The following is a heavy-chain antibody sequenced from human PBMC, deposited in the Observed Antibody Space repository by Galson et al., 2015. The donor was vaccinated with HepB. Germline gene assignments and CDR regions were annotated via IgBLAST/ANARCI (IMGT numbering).Heavy chain of an antibody. Sequence: SLRLSCAASGFTFSSYAMSWVRQAPGKGLEWVSAISGSGGSTYYADSVKGRFTISRDNSKNTLYLQMNSLRAEDTAVYYCAKTSGGHYYYYYGMDVWGQGTTVTVSS. J-gene: IGHJ6*02. CDR2: ISGSGGST. CDR1: GFTFSSYA. CDR3: AKTSGGHYYYYYGMDV. V-gene: IGHV3-23*01. D-gene: IGHD3-16*01.